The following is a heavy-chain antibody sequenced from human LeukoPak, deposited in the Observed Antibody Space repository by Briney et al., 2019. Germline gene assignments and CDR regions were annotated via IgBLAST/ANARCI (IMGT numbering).Heavy chain of an antibody. V-gene: IGHV3-30*18. D-gene: IGHD4-17*01. J-gene: IGHJ4*02. CDR3: AKEEDYGDYTDY. Sequence: GGSLRLSCAASGFTFSSYGMHWVRQAPGKGLEWVAVISYDGNNKYYADSVKGRFTISRDNSKNTLYLQMNSLRAEDTAVYYCAKEEDYGDYTDYWGQGTLVTVSS. CDR1: GFTFSSYG. CDR2: ISYDGNNK.